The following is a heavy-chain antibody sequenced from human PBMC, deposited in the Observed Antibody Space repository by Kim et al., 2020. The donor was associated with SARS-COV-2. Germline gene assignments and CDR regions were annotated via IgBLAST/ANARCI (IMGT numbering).Heavy chain of an antibody. CDR3: ARGGYDFWSGFPQRDGMDV. D-gene: IGHD3-3*01. CDR2: IYSGGST. J-gene: IGHJ6*02. Sequence: GGSLRLSCAASGFTVSSNYMSWVRQAPGKGLEWVSVIYSGGSTYYADSVKGRFTISRDNSKNTLYLQMNSLRAEDTAVYYCARGGYDFWSGFPQRDGMDVWGQRTTVTVSS. CDR1: GFTVSSNY. V-gene: IGHV3-53*01.